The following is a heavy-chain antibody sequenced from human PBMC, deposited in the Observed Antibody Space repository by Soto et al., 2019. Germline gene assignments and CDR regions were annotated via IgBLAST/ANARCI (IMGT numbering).Heavy chain of an antibody. J-gene: IGHJ6*01. V-gene: IGHV1-18*04. CDR1: GYTFTNYG. CDR3: ARDDSSGWTIPGGNYYSYYGMDV. CDR2: ISAYNGNT. Sequence: ASVKVSCKASGYTFTNYGISWVRQAPGQGLERLGWISAYNGNTNYAQKLQGRVTMTTDTSTSTVYMELRSLRSDDTAVYYCARDDSSGWTIPGGNYYSYYGMDVWGQGTTVTVSS. D-gene: IGHD6-19*01.